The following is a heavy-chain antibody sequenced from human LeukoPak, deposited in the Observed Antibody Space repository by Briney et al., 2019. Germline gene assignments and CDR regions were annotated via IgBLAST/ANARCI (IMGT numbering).Heavy chain of an antibody. V-gene: IGHV1-46*01. CDR1: GYSFTSYY. CDR2: INPSGGRT. Sequence: ASEKVSCKASGYSFTSYYFHWVRQAPGQGLEWMGVINPSGGRTTYAQKFQGRVTMTRDTSTSTVYMELSSLRSEDTAVFYCARDGASGYYFLGYWGQGTLVTVSS. D-gene: IGHD3-22*01. CDR3: ARDGASGYYFLGY. J-gene: IGHJ4*02.